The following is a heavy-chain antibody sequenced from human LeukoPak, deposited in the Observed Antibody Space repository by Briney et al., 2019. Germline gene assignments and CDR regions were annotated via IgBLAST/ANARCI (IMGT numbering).Heavy chain of an antibody. J-gene: IGHJ4*02. CDR3: ARDSFAGYDSSGYSSYDY. Sequence: GGSLRLSCAASGFSFSDYSMNWVRQAPGKGLEWVSFISSYRTYIYYADSLKGRFTISRENAKNSLYLQMNSLRGEDTAVYYCARDSFAGYDSSGYSSYDYWGQGTLVTVSS. D-gene: IGHD3-22*01. V-gene: IGHV3-21*01. CDR1: GFSFSDYS. CDR2: ISSYRTYI.